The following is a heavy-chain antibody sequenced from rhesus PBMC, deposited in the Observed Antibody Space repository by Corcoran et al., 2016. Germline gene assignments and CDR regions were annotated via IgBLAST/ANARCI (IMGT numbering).Heavy chain of an antibody. V-gene: IGHV4S2*01. J-gene: IGHJ4*01. CDR2: IYGRGGTT. CDR1: GASISSNY. Sequence: QVQLQESGPGLVKPSETLPLNCAVSGASISSNYLTWIRQAPGKGLEWIGRIYGRGGTTDYNPSLKGRVTILRDTSRNQFSLMLSSVTAADTAVYYCARGKSYFDYWGQGVLVTVSS. CDR3: ARGKSYFDY.